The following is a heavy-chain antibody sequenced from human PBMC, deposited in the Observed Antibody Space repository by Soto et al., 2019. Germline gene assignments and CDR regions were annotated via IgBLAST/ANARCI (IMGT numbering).Heavy chain of an antibody. D-gene: IGHD1-1*01. CDR3: ARAELERGEVGYFGIDV. CDR2: ISSYNSNNGDT. V-gene: IGHV1-18*04. CDR1: GYTFSNYA. Sequence: GASGKCCGTTSGYTFSNYAISWVRQAPGQGLEWMGWISSYNSNNGDTKSAQMLQGRVTMTIDTSATTAYMELRSLRSDDTAVYYCARAELERGEVGYFGIDVWGQGTTVPVS. J-gene: IGHJ6*02.